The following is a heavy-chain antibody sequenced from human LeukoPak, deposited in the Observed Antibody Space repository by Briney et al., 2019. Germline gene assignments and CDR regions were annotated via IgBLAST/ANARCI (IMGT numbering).Heavy chain of an antibody. Sequence: GGSLRLSCAASGFTFSNYWMHWVRQAPGKGLVWVSRINSDGSSTSYADSVKGRFTISRDNAKNTLYLQMNSLRAEDTAVYYCARDESSSWPHFDYWGQGTLVTVSS. J-gene: IGHJ4*02. D-gene: IGHD6-13*01. CDR2: INSDGSST. CDR1: GFTFSNYW. CDR3: ARDESSSWPHFDY. V-gene: IGHV3-74*01.